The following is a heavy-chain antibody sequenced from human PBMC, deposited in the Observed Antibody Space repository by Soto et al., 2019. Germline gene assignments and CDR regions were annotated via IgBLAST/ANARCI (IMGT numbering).Heavy chain of an antibody. CDR3: ARDINWNLGSDAFDI. Sequence: GGSPRLSCAASGFTVCSNCMSWVRQAPGKGLEWVSVIYSGGSTYYADSVKGRFTISRDNSKNTLYLQMNSLRAEDTAVYYCARDINWNLGSDAFDIWGQGTMVTVSS. CDR2: IYSGGST. CDR1: GFTVCSNC. V-gene: IGHV3-66*01. D-gene: IGHD1-7*01. J-gene: IGHJ3*02.